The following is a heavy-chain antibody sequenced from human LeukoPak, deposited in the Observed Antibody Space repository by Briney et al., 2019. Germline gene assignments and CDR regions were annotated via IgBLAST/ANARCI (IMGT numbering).Heavy chain of an antibody. CDR1: GFTFSSYSSYW. CDR2: IKEDGSEK. J-gene: IGHJ4*02. V-gene: IGHV3-7*01. CDR3: ARGGGSGWPFDY. D-gene: IGHD6-19*01. Sequence: GGSLRLSCAASGFTFSSYSSYWMSWVRQAPGKGLEWVANIKEDGSEKYYVDSVKGRLTISRDNAKNSVHLQMNSLRAEDTAVYYCARGGGSGWPFDYWGQGTLVTVSS.